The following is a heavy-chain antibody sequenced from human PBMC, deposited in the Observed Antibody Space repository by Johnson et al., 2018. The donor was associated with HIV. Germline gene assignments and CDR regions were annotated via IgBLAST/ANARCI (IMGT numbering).Heavy chain of an antibody. D-gene: IGHD6-13*01. Sequence: QVQLVESGGGVVQPGRSLRLSCAASGFTFSSYAMHWVRQAPGKGLEWVAVISYDGSNKYYADSVKGRFTISIDNSKNTLYLQMNSLRAEDTAVYYCARSSIYSSSWLADAFDIWGQGTMVTVSS. J-gene: IGHJ3*02. CDR1: GFTFSSYA. CDR2: ISYDGSNK. V-gene: IGHV3-30-3*01. CDR3: ARSSIYSSSWLADAFDI.